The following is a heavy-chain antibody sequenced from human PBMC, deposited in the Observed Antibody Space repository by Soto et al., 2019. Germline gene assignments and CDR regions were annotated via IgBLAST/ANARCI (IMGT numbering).Heavy chain of an antibody. CDR2: INAGNGNT. J-gene: IGHJ6*02. V-gene: IGHV1-3*01. CDR3: ARDVAYCSSTSCYVEGGPYYYYYGMDV. D-gene: IGHD2-2*01. Sequence: QVQLVQSGAEVKKPGASVKVSCKASGYTFTSYAMHWVRQAPGQRLEWMGWINAGNGNTKYSQKFQGRVTITRDTSASTAYMELSSLRSEDTAVYYCARDVAYCSSTSCYVEGGPYYYYYGMDVWGQGTTVTVSS. CDR1: GYTFTSYA.